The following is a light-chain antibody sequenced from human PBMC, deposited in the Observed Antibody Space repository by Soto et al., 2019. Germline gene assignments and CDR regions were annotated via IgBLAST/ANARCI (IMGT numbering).Light chain of an antibody. Sequence: DFQMTQSPSTLSASVGARVTITCRACQSILSWLAWYQLKPGRAPKLLMYKASTLETGVTSRFSGSGSGTEFTIDISSVQPDDFAAYYCDRYNAQPYTFGQGTKVEIK. CDR1: QSILSW. V-gene: IGKV1-5*03. CDR2: KAS. CDR3: DRYNAQPYT. J-gene: IGKJ2*01.